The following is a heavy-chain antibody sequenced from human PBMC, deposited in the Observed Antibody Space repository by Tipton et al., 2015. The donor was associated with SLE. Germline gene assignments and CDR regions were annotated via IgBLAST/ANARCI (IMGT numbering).Heavy chain of an antibody. CDR3: ARGAPSGYHFDC. CDR2: IYTSGSN. CDR1: GGSITDYY. D-gene: IGHD3-22*01. V-gene: IGHV4-4*08. Sequence: TLSLTCTVSGGSITDYYWSWIRQPPGKGLEWIGFIYTSGSNKYNPAHKSRVTISVDTSKTQFSLTLSPVTAADTAVYYCARGAPSGYHFDCWDQGTLVTVSS. J-gene: IGHJ4*02.